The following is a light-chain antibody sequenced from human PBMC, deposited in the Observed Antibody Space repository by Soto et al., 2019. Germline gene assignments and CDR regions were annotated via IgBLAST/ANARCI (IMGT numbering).Light chain of an antibody. V-gene: IGLV1-44*01. CDR2: NNN. CDR3: AAWDDSLNGYV. J-gene: IGLJ1*01. Sequence: QSVLTQPPSASGTPGQGAPISCSGITSNIGSNTVNWYQQLPGTAPKLLIYNNNQRPSGVPDRFSGSKSGTSASLAIGGLQSEDEADYYCAAWDDSLNGYVFGTGTKLTVL. CDR1: TSNIGSNT.